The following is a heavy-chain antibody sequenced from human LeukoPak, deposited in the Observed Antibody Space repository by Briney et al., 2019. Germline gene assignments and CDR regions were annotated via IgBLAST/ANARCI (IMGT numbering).Heavy chain of an antibody. CDR2: IYYSGST. CDR1: GGSISSYY. CDR3: ARGLLDGYTHPAAFDI. D-gene: IGHD5-24*01. Sequence: SETLSLTCTVSGGSISSYYWSWIRQPPGKGLEWIGYIYYSGSTNYNPSLKSRVTMSVDTSKNQLSLKLSSVTAADTAVYYCARGLLDGYTHPAAFDIWGQGTMVTVSS. J-gene: IGHJ3*02. V-gene: IGHV4-59*01.